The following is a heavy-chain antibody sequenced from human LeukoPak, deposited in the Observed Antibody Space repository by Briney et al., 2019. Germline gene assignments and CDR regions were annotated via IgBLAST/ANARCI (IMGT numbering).Heavy chain of an antibody. J-gene: IGHJ3*02. Sequence: AGGSLRLSCAASGFTFSSYAMSWVRQAPGKGLGWVSAISGSGGSTYYADSVKGRFTISRDNSKNTLYLQMNSLRAEDTAVYYCAKVPVFSLTISEVVTDDAFDIWGQGTIVTVSS. CDR2: ISGSGGST. D-gene: IGHD3-3*01. V-gene: IGHV3-23*01. CDR3: AKVPVFSLTISEVVTDDAFDI. CDR1: GFTFSSYA.